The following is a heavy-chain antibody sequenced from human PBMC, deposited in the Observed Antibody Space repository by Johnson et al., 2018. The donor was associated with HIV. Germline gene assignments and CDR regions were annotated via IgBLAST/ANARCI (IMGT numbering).Heavy chain of an antibody. CDR2: IYSGGST. J-gene: IGHJ3*02. V-gene: IGHV3-66*02. D-gene: IGHD1-26*01. CDR3: AKLSGTYSLFDPFDI. Sequence: VQLVESGGGVVQPGRSLRLSCAASGFTVSSNYMSWVRQAPVKGLEWVSVIYSGGSTYYADSVKGRFTISRDNSKNTLYLQMNSLSTEDTAVYFCAKLSGTYSLFDPFDIWGQGSMVTVSS. CDR1: GFTVSSNY.